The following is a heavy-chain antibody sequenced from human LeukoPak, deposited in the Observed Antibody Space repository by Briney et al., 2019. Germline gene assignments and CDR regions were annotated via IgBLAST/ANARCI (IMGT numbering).Heavy chain of an antibody. D-gene: IGHD3-22*01. CDR1: GGSISSYY. Sequence: AETLSLTCTVSGGSISSYYWSWIRQRPGKGLEWIGYIYYSGSTNYNPSLKSRVTISVDTSKNQFSLKLSSVTAADTAVYYCARAYNYDSSGYFGPGFDPWGQGTLVTVSS. CDR3: ARAYNYDSSGYFGPGFDP. V-gene: IGHV4-59*01. J-gene: IGHJ5*02. CDR2: IYYSGST.